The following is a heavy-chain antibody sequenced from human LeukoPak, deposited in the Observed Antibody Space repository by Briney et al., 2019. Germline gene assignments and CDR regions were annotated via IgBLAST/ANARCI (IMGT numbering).Heavy chain of an antibody. CDR3: ARESITMIVTDY. CDR2: ISYDGSNK. CDR1: GFTFSSYG. Sequence: GGSLRLSCAASGFTFSSYGMHWVRQAPGKGLEGVAVISYDGSNKYYADSVKGRFTISRDNSKNTLYLQMNSLRAEDTAVYYCARESITMIVTDYWGQGTLVTVSS. V-gene: IGHV3-30*03. D-gene: IGHD3-22*01. J-gene: IGHJ4*02.